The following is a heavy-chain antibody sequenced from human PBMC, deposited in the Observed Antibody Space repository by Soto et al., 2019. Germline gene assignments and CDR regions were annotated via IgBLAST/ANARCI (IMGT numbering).Heavy chain of an antibody. CDR3: ARDKITGLFDY. CDR1: GGSISSGCYY. J-gene: IGHJ4*02. Sequence: PSETLSLTCTVSGGSISSGCYYWIWLPQHPGKGLEGIGEINHSGSTNYNPSLKSRVTISVDTSKNQFSLKLTSVTAADTAVYYCARDKITGLFDYWGQGTLVTVSS. D-gene: IGHD2-8*02. V-gene: IGHV4-39*07. CDR2: INHSGST.